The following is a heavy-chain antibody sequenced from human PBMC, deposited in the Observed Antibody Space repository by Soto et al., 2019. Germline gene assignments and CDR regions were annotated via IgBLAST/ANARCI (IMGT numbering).Heavy chain of an antibody. V-gene: IGHV5-51*01. J-gene: IGHJ5*02. Sequence: GESLKISCKASGYTFATYWIGWVRQTPGKGLEWMGVIYPGDSDSRYSPSFQGQVTISADKSITTAYLQWSSLKASDTAMYYCALRHRLYTFDPWGQGTLVTVSS. D-gene: IGHD3-3*02. CDR2: IYPGDSDS. CDR3: ALRHRLYTFDP. CDR1: GYTFATYW.